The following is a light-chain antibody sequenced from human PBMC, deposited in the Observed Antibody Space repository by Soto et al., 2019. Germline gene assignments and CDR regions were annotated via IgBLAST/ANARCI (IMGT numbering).Light chain of an antibody. CDR3: SSYAGSNNLI. Sequence: QSALTQPPSASGSPGQSVTISCTGTGSDVGRYIYVSWYQQHPGKAPKLMIYEVSKRPSGVPDRFSGSKSGNTASLTVSGLQAEDEADYYCSSYAGSNNLIFGGGTKLTVL. J-gene: IGLJ2*01. CDR2: EVS. V-gene: IGLV2-8*01. CDR1: GSDVGRYIY.